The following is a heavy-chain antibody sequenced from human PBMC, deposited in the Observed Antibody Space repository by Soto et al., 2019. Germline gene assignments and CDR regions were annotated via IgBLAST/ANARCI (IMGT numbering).Heavy chain of an antibody. J-gene: IGHJ5*02. CDR2: IYWDDDK. CDR1: WFSLSTSGVG. V-gene: IGHV2-5*02. D-gene: IGHD3-22*01. CDR3: AHRQGVVDSSGYYYWFDP. Sequence: GSCPTLVKPTQTLTLTCTFSWFSLSTSGVGVGWIRQPPGKALEWLALIYWDDDKRYSPSLKSRLTITKDTSKNQVVLTMTNMDPVDTATYYCAHRQGVVDSSGYYYWFDPWGQGTLVTVSS.